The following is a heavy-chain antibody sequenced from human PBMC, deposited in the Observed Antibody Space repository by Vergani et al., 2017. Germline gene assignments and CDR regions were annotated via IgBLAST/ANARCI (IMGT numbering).Heavy chain of an antibody. CDR1: GYTFTGYY. Sequence: QVQLVQSGTEVKKPGASVKVSCKASGYTFTGYYMHWVRQAPGQGLEWMGWINPNSGGTNYAQKFQGRVTMTRDTSISTAYMELSRLRSEDTAVYYCAKTHGGEGGYDYFDYWGQGTLVTVSS. V-gene: IGHV1-2*02. CDR3: AKTHGGEGGYDYFDY. D-gene: IGHD5-12*01. CDR2: INPNSGGT. J-gene: IGHJ4*02.